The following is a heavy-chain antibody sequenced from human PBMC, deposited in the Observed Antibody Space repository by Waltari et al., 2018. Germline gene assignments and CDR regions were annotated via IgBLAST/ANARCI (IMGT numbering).Heavy chain of an antibody. V-gene: IGHV3-23*01. CDR3: ATPFYNWDDPLHS. CDR1: ATTFHTFP. J-gene: IGHJ4*02. Sequence: EVQLLESGGDLVQPGGSLRLSCAASATTFHTFPLHRVRLAPGTGLEWVSAITVGDDAHYADSLRGRFTISRDSSKDTVHLQMNGLRVEDTAIYYCATPFYNWDDPLHSWGQGTPVTVSS. CDR2: ITVGDDA. D-gene: IGHD1-20*01.